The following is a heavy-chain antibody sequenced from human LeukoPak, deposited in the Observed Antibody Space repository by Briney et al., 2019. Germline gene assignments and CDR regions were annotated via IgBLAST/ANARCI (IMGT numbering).Heavy chain of an antibody. D-gene: IGHD4-17*01. J-gene: IGHJ4*02. CDR3: ARAPTVTSNGFDF. Sequence: SETLSLTCTVSGGSISSSSYYWGWIRQPPGKGLEWIGSIYYSGSTYYNPSLKSRVTISVDTSKNQFSLKLSSVTAADTAVYYCARAPTVTSNGFDFWGQGTLVTVSS. V-gene: IGHV4-39*01. CDR1: GGSISSSSYY. CDR2: IYYSGST.